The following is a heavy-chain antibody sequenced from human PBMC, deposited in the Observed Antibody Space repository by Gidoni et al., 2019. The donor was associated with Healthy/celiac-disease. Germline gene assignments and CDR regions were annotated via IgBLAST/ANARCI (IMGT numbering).Heavy chain of an antibody. D-gene: IGHD3-22*01. CDR2: IYHSGST. CDR1: GYSISSGYY. V-gene: IGHV4-38-2*02. J-gene: IGHJ4*02. CDR3: ARDKDGSSGYYWGTSMYY. Sequence: QVQLQESGPGLVKPSETLSLTCTVSGYSISSGYYWGWIRQPPGQGLEWIGSIYHSGSTYYNPSLKSRVTISVDTSKNQFSLKLSSVTAADTAVYYCARDKDGSSGYYWGTSMYYWGQGTLVTVSS.